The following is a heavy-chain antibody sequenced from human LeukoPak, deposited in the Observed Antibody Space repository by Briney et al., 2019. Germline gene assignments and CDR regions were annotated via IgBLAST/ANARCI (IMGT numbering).Heavy chain of an antibody. CDR3: ASNRFGEPEDYHYYMDV. CDR2: ISSSSSYI. Sequence: PGGSLRLSCAASGFTFSSYSMNWVRQAPGKGLEWVSSISSSSSYIYYADSVKGRFTISRDNAKNSLYLQMNSLRAEDTAVYYCASNRFGEPEDYHYYMDVWGKGTTVTVSS. V-gene: IGHV3-21*01. CDR1: GFTFSSYS. J-gene: IGHJ6*03. D-gene: IGHD3-10*01.